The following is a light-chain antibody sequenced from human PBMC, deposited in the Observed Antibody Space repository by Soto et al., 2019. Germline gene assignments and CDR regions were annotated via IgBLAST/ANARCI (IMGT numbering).Light chain of an antibody. CDR1: QSIGIW. CDR2: KAS. CDR3: QQYKDYSWT. V-gene: IGKV1-5*03. Sequence: IQMTQSPSTLSASVGDRVAITCRASQSIGIWLAWYQQKPGKAPRFLIYKASTLESVVPSRFSGSGSGTEFTLTISSLQPEDFGSYYCQQYKDYSWTFGQGTKVEIK. J-gene: IGKJ1*01.